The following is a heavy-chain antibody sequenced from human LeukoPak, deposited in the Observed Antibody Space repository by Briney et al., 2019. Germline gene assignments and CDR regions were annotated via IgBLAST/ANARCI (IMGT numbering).Heavy chain of an antibody. CDR3: ARQQGLQNLNFDY. Sequence: AASVKVSCKASGGTFSSYAISWVRQAPGQGLEWMGIINPIGGTTDYAQKFQGRVTMTRDTSTSTVYMELSSLRSEDTAVYYCARQQGLQNLNFDYWGQGTLVAVSS. CDR2: INPIGGTT. V-gene: IGHV1-46*01. D-gene: IGHD4-11*01. CDR1: GGTFSSYA. J-gene: IGHJ4*02.